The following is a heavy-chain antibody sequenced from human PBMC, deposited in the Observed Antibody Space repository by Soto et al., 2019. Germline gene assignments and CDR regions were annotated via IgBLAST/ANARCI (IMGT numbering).Heavy chain of an antibody. D-gene: IGHD6-13*01. J-gene: IGHJ4*02. CDR2: INHSGST. CDR3: ARVAAAGRYFDY. Sequence: SETLSLTCAVYGGSFSGYYWSWIRQPPGKGLEWIGEINHSGSTNYNPSLKSRVTISVDTSKNQFSLKLSSVTAADTAVYYCARVAAAGRYFDYWGQGTLVTVSS. CDR1: GGSFSGYY. V-gene: IGHV4-34*01.